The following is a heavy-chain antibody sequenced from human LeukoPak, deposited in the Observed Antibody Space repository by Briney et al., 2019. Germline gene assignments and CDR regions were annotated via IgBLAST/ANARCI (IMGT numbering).Heavy chain of an antibody. Sequence: PSETLSLTCTVSGGSISSYYWSWIRQPPGKGLEWIGYIYYSGSTNYNPSLKSRVTISVDTSKNQFSLKLSSVTAADTAVYHCARQRNDYIDYWGQGTLVTVSS. CDR2: IYYSGST. V-gene: IGHV4-59*08. CDR3: ARQRNDYIDY. CDR1: GGSISSYY. J-gene: IGHJ4*02.